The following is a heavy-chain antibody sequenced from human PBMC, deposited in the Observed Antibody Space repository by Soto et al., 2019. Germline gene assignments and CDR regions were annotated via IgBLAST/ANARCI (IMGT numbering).Heavy chain of an antibody. D-gene: IGHD2-15*01. Sequence: QVQLVQSAAEVKKPGASVKVSCKASGYTLTNYAISWVRQAPGQGPEWMGWINTYNGNSNYAQKFQCRVTMTTDTSTKIAYMELRSLTSDDTAVYYCARDCSGGSGFCIYWGHGTLVTVSS. J-gene: IGHJ4*01. CDR1: GYTLTNYA. V-gene: IGHV1-18*01. CDR3: ARDCSGGSGFCIY. CDR2: INTYNGNS.